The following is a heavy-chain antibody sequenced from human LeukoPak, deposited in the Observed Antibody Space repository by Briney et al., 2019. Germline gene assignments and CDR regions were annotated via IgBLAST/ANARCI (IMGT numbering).Heavy chain of an antibody. CDR2: ISSSGSST. V-gene: IGHV3-11*01. CDR1: GFTFSDYY. D-gene: IGHD2-15*01. Sequence: GGSLRLSCAASGFTFSDYYMSWIRQAPGKGLEWVSYISSSGSSTFYADSMKGRFTISRDNAKNSLSLQMNSLRVEDTAVYYCARGGGYYFDYWGQGTLVTVSS. CDR3: ARGGGYYFDY. J-gene: IGHJ4*02.